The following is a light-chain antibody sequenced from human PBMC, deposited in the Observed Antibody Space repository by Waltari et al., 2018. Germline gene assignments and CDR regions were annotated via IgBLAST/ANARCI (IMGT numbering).Light chain of an antibody. J-gene: IGKJ4*01. V-gene: IGKV1-5*01. CDR3: QQYNSYLRT. Sequence: DIQMTQSPSTLSASVGDIVTITCRASQTISSWLAWYQQKPGKAPNLLIYDASSLESGVPSRFSGSGSGTEFTLTISSLQPDDFAIYYCQQYNSYLRTFGGGTKVEIK. CDR1: QTISSW. CDR2: DAS.